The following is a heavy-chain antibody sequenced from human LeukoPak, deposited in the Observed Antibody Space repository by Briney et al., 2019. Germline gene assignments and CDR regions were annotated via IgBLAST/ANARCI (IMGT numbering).Heavy chain of an antibody. CDR2: ISGSGGST. CDR1: GFTVSSHY. J-gene: IGHJ4*02. V-gene: IGHV3-23*01. CDR3: AKAQYYDFWSGPDY. D-gene: IGHD3-3*01. Sequence: GGSLRLSCAASGFTVSSHYMSWVRQAPGKGLEWVSAISGSGGSTYYADSVKGRFTISRDNSKNTLYLQMNSLRAEDTAVYYCAKAQYYDFWSGPDYWGQGTLVTVSS.